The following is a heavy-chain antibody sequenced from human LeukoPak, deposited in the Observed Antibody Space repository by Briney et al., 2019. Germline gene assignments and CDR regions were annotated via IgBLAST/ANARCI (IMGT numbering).Heavy chain of an antibody. J-gene: IGHJ4*02. D-gene: IGHD3-10*01. CDR2: TSYDGSNK. CDR3: ANGGWFGELSIDY. V-gene: IGHV3-30*18. Sequence: PGGSLRLSCAASGFTFSSYGMHWVRQAPGKGLEWVAVTSYDGSNKYYADSVKGRFTISRDNSKNTLYLQMNSLRAEDTAVYYCANGGWFGELSIDYWGQGTLVTVSS. CDR1: GFTFSSYG.